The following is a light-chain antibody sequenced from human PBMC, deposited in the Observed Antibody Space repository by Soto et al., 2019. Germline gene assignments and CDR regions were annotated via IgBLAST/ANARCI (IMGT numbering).Light chain of an antibody. Sequence: QLVLTQSPSASASLGTSVKLTCTLSSGRSSYAIAWHQQQPEKGPRYLMKLNSDGSQNKGDGIPDRFSGSSSGAERYLTISSLQSEDEADYYCQTWGTGTVVFGGGTKLTVL. CDR2: LNSDGSQ. J-gene: IGLJ2*01. CDR3: QTWGTGTVV. CDR1: SGRSSYA. V-gene: IGLV4-69*01.